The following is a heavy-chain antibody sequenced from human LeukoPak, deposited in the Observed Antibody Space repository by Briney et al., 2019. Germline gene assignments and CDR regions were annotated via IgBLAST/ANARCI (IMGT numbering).Heavy chain of an antibody. CDR1: GGSFSGYY. CDR3: ASGKRYSSSWSLRYYYMDV. J-gene: IGHJ6*03. V-gene: IGHV4-34*01. D-gene: IGHD6-13*01. CDR2: VNHSGST. Sequence: SETLSLTCAVYGGSFSGYYWSWIRQPPGEGLEWIGEVNHSGSTNYNPSLKSRVTISVDTSKNQFSLKLSSVTAADTAVYYCASGKRYSSSWSLRYYYMDVWGKGTTVTVSS.